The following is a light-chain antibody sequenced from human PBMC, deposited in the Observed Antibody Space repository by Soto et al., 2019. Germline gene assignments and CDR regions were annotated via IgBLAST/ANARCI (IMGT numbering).Light chain of an antibody. V-gene: IGLV1-40*01. CDR3: QSYDSSLSVYV. Sequence: QSVLTQPPSVSGAPGQRVTISCTGSSSNIGADDDVHWYQQFPGTAPKLLIYGNNNRPSGVPDRFSGSNSGTSASLAITGLQAEDEADYYCQSYDSSLSVYVFGTGTKATV. CDR1: SSNIGADDD. J-gene: IGLJ1*01. CDR2: GNN.